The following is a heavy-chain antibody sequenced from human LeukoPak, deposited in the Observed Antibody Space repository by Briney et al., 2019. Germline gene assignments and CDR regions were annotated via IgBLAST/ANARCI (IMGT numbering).Heavy chain of an antibody. Sequence: GRSLRLSCAASGFTFDDYAMHWVRQAPGKGLEWVSGISWNSGSIGYADSVKGRFTISRDNAKNSLYLQMNSLRAEDTALYYCAKDNIGGSYYYYFDYWGQGTLVTVSS. V-gene: IGHV3-9*01. CDR1: GFTFDDYA. J-gene: IGHJ4*02. D-gene: IGHD1-26*01. CDR3: AKDNIGGSYYYYFDY. CDR2: ISWNSGSI.